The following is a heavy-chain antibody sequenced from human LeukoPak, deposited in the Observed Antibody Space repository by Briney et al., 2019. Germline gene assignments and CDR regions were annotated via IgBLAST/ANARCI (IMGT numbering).Heavy chain of an antibody. D-gene: IGHD1-26*01. Sequence: WASVTVSCTASGYTFTGYYMHWVRQAPGQGLEWMGWINPSGGSTSYAQKFQGRVTMTRDTSTSTVYMELSSLRSEDTAVYYCARDIVGTRLGHWGQGTLVTVSS. V-gene: IGHV1-46*01. CDR3: ARDIVGTRLGH. CDR1: GYTFTGYY. J-gene: IGHJ4*02. CDR2: INPSGGST.